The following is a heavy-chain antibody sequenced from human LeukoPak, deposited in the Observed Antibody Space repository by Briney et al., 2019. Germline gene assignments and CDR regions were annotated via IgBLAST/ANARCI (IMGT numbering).Heavy chain of an antibody. J-gene: IGHJ6*02. CDR2: INHSGST. Sequence: SETLSLTCAVYGGSFSGYYWSWIRQPPGRGLEWIGEINHSGSTNYNPSLKSRVTISVDTSKNQFSLKLSSVTAADTAVYYCARWELLSYYGMDVWGQGTTVTVSS. D-gene: IGHD3-10*01. CDR1: GGSFSGYY. CDR3: ARWELLSYYGMDV. V-gene: IGHV4-34*01.